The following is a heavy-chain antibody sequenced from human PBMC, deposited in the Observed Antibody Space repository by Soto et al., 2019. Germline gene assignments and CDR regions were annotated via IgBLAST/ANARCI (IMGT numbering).Heavy chain of an antibody. CDR2: IIPIFGTA. CDR1: GGTFSSYA. CDR3: ARPATDRSGYYYVY. V-gene: IGHV1-69*12. J-gene: IGHJ4*02. D-gene: IGHD3-22*01. Sequence: QVQLVQSGAEVKKPGSSVKLSCKASGGTFSSYAISWVRQAPGQGLEWMGGIIPIFGTANYAQKLQGRVTITADESTSTAYMELSSLSSEDPAVYYCARPATDRSGYYYVYWGQGTLVTVSS.